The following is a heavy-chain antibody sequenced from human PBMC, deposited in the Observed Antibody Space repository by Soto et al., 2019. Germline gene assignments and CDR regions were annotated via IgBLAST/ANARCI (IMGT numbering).Heavy chain of an antibody. Sequence: QVQLVQSGAEVKKPGASVKVSCKASGYTFTSYGISWVRQAPGQGLEWMGWISAYNGNTNYAQKLQGRVTMTTDTSTSTGYMELRSLRAEDTAVYGCARVIAAAVNFDYWGQGTLVTVSS. V-gene: IGHV1-18*01. D-gene: IGHD6-13*01. CDR3: ARVIAAAVNFDY. CDR1: GYTFTSYG. CDR2: ISAYNGNT. J-gene: IGHJ4*02.